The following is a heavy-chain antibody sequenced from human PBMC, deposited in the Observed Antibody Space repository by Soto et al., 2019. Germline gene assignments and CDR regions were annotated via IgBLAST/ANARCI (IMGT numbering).Heavy chain of an antibody. CDR2: IYYSGST. V-gene: IGHV4-39*01. CDR1: GGSISSSSYY. D-gene: IGHD3-10*02. J-gene: IGHJ6*02. Sequence: SETLCLTCTVSGGSISSSSYYWGWIRPPPGKGLEWIGSIYYSGSTYYNPSLKSRVTISVETYKNQFSLKLSSVTAADTAVYYCRLGDVFYGMDVWGQGTTVT. CDR3: RLGDVFYGMDV.